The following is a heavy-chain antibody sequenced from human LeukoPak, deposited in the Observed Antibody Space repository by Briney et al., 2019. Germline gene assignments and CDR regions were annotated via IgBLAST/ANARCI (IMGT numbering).Heavy chain of an antibody. CDR3: ARIYYYDSSGYYSVNYWFDP. Sequence: GESLKISCQGSGYSFTNYWIGWVRQMPGKGLEWMGIIYPGDSDTRYSPSFQGQVTISADKSISTAYLQWSSLKASDTAMYYCARIYYYDSSGYYSVNYWFDPWGQGTLVTVSS. CDR2: IYPGDSDT. J-gene: IGHJ5*02. V-gene: IGHV5-51*01. D-gene: IGHD3-22*01. CDR1: GYSFTNYW.